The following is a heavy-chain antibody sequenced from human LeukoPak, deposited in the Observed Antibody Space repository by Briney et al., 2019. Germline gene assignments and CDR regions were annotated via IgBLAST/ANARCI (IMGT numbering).Heavy chain of an antibody. Sequence: LQTLSLTCAVSGGSISSGGYSWSWIRQPPGKGLEWIGYIYHSGSTYYNPSLKSRVTISVDRSKNQFSLKLSSVTAADTAVYYCASLYGGNSYWGQGTLVTVSS. V-gene: IGHV4-30-2*01. CDR1: GGSISSGGYS. CDR3: ASLYGGNSY. CDR2: IYHSGST. D-gene: IGHD4-23*01. J-gene: IGHJ4*02.